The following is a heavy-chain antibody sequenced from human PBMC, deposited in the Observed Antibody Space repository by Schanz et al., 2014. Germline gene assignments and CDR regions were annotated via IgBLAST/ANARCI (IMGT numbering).Heavy chain of an antibody. D-gene: IGHD3-10*01. CDR1: GFTVSSNH. CDR3: ARLPVGYGSGIWDV. CDR2: ISSGSSYA. Sequence: VQLLESGGGLVQPGGSLRLSCAVSGFTVSSNHMSWVRQAPGKGLEWVSDISSGSSYANYADSVKGRFTISRDNAKNSLYLQMNSLRAEDTAVYYCARLPVGYGSGIWDVWGQGTSVTVSS. J-gene: IGHJ6*02. V-gene: IGHV3-11*03.